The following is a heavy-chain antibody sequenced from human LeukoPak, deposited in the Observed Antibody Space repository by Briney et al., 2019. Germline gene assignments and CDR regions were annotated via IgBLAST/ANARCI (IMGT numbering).Heavy chain of an antibody. Sequence: GGSLRLSCAASGFTFSSYWMSWVGQAPGRGLGGGAVIWNDGSIKYYADSVKGRFTISRDNSKNTLNLQMNGLRDEDTAVYYCARDFNVAYYFGSGMGYWGQGTLVTVSS. CDR3: ARDFNVAYYFGSGMGY. D-gene: IGHD3-10*01. CDR1: GFTFSSYW. CDR2: IWNDGSIK. V-gene: IGHV3-33*08. J-gene: IGHJ4*02.